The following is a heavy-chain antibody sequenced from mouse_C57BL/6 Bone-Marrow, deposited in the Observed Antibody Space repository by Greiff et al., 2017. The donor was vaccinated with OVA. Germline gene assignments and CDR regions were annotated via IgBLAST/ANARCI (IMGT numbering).Heavy chain of an antibody. Sequence: EVMLVESGGGLVQPGESLKLSCESNEYEFPSHDMSWVRKTPEKRLELVAAINSDGGSTYYPDTMEGRFIISSDTTKKTLYLQMSSLRAEDTAFDYCERPPGLLPSLKYWGQGTTLTVSS. J-gene: IGHJ2*01. CDR1: EYEFPSHD. CDR2: INSDGGST. D-gene: IGHD1-1*01. CDR3: ERPPGLLPSLKY. V-gene: IGHV5-2*03.